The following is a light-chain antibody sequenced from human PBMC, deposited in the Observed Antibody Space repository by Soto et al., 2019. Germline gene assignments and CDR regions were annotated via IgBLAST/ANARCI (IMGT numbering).Light chain of an antibody. V-gene: IGKV1-33*01. CDR3: QQYESLPHT. J-gene: IGKJ5*01. Sequence: DIQMTQSPSSLSASVGDRVTITCQASQDINKNLIWYQQKPGKAPKLLIYDASDLETGVPSRFGGSGSGTGFTFTISSLQPEDFATYYCQQYESLPHTFGQGTRLEIK. CDR2: DAS. CDR1: QDINKN.